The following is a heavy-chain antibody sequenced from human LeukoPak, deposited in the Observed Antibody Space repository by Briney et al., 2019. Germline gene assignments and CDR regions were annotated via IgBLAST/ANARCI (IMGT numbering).Heavy chain of an antibody. CDR1: GYTFTSYG. J-gene: IGHJ4*02. CDR2: IIPILGIA. V-gene: IGHV1-69*04. CDR3: ARESMVRGCRYFDY. D-gene: IGHD3-10*01. Sequence: GTSVKVSCKASGYTFTSYGISWVRQAPGQGLEWMGRIIPILGIADYAQKFQGRVTITADKSTSTAYMELSSLRSEDTAVYYCARESMVRGCRYFDYWGQGTLVTVSS.